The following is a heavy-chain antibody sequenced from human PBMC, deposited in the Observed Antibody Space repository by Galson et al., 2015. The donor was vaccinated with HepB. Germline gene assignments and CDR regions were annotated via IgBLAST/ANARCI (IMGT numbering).Heavy chain of an antibody. D-gene: IGHD6-19*01. J-gene: IGHJ6*02. CDR3: ARQRGYSSGWYWGTANYYYYGMDV. Sequence: QSGAEVKKPGESLKISCKGSGYSFTSCWIGWVRQMPGKGLEWMGIIYPGDSDTRYSPSFQGQVTISADKSISTAYLQWSSLKASDTAMYYCARQRGYSSGWYWGTANYYYYGMDVWGQGTTVTVSS. CDR1: GYSFTSCW. CDR2: IYPGDSDT. V-gene: IGHV5-51*01.